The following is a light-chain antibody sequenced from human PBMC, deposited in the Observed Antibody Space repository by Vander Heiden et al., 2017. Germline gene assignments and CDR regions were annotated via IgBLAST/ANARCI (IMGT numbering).Light chain of an antibody. Sequence: SYEPTLPPSVSVSPGQTASITCSGDQLGDKSVCWYQQKPGQSPVLVIFQDNKRPSGIPERFSGSNSGNTATLTISGTQAMDEADYYCQAWDSSTAGVFGGGTKLTVL. CDR3: QAWDSSTAGV. CDR1: QLGDKS. V-gene: IGLV3-1*01. J-gene: IGLJ3*02. CDR2: QDN.